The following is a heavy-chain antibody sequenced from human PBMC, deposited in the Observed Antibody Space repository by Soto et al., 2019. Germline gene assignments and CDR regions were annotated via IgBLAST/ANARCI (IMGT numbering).Heavy chain of an antibody. V-gene: IGHV3-21*06. J-gene: IGHJ4*02. CDR2: ISSTGGSI. Sequence: PGGSLRLSCAVSGFTFRNFAMNWVRQAPGKGLEWVSSISSTGGSIYYAESLKGRFIVSRDNAQNFLYLQMDRLRVEDTAVYYCARAARGMATTPHGYWGQGTLVTVSS. CDR1: GFTFRNFA. D-gene: IGHD5-12*01. CDR3: ARAARGMATTPHGY.